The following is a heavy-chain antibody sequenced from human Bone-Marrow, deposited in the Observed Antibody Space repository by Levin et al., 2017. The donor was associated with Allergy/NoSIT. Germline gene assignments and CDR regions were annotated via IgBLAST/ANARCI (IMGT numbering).Heavy chain of an antibody. Sequence: GESLKISCAASGFTFSDYYMSWIRQAPGQGLEWISYITSAGNTIYYADSVKGRFPISRDNAKTSLYLQMNSLRAEDPAVYYCARGSYYFDSSGWLFDFWGQGALVTVSS. CDR1: GFTFSDYY. CDR2: ITSAGNTI. CDR3: ARGSYYFDSSGWLFDF. D-gene: IGHD3-22*01. J-gene: IGHJ4*02. V-gene: IGHV3-11*01.